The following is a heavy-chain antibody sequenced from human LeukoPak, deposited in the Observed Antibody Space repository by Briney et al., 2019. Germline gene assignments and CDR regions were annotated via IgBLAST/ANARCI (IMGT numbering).Heavy chain of an antibody. Sequence: SETLSLTCTVSGGSISSGGYYWSRIRQHPGKGLEWIGYIYYSGSTYYNPSLKSRVTISVDTSKNQFSLKLSSVTAADTAVYYCARDRRGYSYGYVGNYGMDVWGQGTTVTVSS. V-gene: IGHV4-31*03. J-gene: IGHJ6*02. CDR3: ARDRRGYSYGYVGNYGMDV. D-gene: IGHD5-18*01. CDR1: GGSISSGGYY. CDR2: IYYSGST.